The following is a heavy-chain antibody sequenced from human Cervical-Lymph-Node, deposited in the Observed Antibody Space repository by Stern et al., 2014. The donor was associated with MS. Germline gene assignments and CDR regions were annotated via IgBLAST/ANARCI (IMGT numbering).Heavy chain of an antibody. D-gene: IGHD1-26*01. Sequence: VQLVESGAEVKQPGSSVKVSCKASGGSLSGYAISWVRQAPGQGLEWLGRIIPIVGTSTYAQKCQGRVTITADRSTNTAYMELSSLRTEDTAIYYCARGETPIPSYGMDVWGQGTTVTVSS. V-gene: IGHV1-69*06. J-gene: IGHJ6*02. CDR2: IIPIVGTS. CDR1: GGSLSGYA. CDR3: ARGETPIPSYGMDV.